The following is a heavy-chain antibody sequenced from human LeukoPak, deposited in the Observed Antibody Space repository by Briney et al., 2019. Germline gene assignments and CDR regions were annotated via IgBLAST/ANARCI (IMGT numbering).Heavy chain of an antibody. Sequence: GRSLRLSCTASGFTFGDYAMTWVRQAPGKGLEWVGFIASETYGGTAEYAASLKGRFTISRDDSKSIAYLQMNSLRAEDTAVYYCARDREDYGDFGYWGQGTLVTVSS. D-gene: IGHD4-17*01. J-gene: IGHJ4*02. CDR3: ARDREDYGDFGY. V-gene: IGHV3-49*04. CDR2: IASETYGGTA. CDR1: GFTFGDYA.